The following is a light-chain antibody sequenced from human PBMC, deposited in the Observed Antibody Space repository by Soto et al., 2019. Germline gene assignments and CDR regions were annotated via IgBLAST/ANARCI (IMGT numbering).Light chain of an antibody. CDR2: AVS. CDR3: CSYAGSSTFV. Sequence: QSALTQPASVSGSPGQSITISCTGTSSDVGSYNHVSWYQQHPGKAPKLMIYAVSKRPSGVSNRFSGSKSGNTASLTISGLQADDEAEYYCCSYAGSSTFVFGTGTKLTVL. J-gene: IGLJ1*01. CDR1: SSDVGSYNH. V-gene: IGLV2-23*02.